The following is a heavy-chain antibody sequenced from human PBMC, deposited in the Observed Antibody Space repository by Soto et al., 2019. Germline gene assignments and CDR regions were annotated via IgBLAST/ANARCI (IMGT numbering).Heavy chain of an antibody. J-gene: IGHJ4*02. CDR3: SLVVTATRVQYYFDY. Sequence: QVQLVQSGAEVKKPGSSVKVSCKASGGTFSSYAISWVRQAPGQGLEWMGGIIPIFGTANYAQKFQGRVTITADQSACTAYMELSSLRSEDTAVYYCSLVVTATRVQYYFDYWGQGTLVTVSS. CDR2: IIPIFGTA. CDR1: GGTFSSYA. D-gene: IGHD2-21*02. V-gene: IGHV1-69*12.